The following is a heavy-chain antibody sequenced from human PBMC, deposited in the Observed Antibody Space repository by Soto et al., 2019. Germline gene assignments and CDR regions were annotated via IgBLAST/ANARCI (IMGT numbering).Heavy chain of an antibody. Sequence: ASVKVSCKVSGSRFSNYVISWVRQAPGHGLEWLGRIIPIFNSTKYAQSFQGRVTITADKSTSTASLELSSLRSDDTAVYYCAREGRGKKAGDNGLVSLGYCGQGTLVTVSS. CDR1: GSRFSNYV. J-gene: IGHJ4*02. CDR3: AREGRGKKAGDNGLVSLGY. D-gene: IGHD2-8*01. CDR2: IIPIFNST. V-gene: IGHV1-69*06.